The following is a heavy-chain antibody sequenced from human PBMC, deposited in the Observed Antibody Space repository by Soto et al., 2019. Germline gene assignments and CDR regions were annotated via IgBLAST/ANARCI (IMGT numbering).Heavy chain of an antibody. Sequence: SETLSLTCAVYGGSFSGYYWSWIRQPPGKGLEWIGEINHSGSTNYNPSLKSRVTISVDTSKNQFSLKLSSVTAADTAVYYCASYGGNDNWFDPWGQGTLVTVSS. V-gene: IGHV4-34*01. D-gene: IGHD4-17*01. CDR2: INHSGST. CDR1: GGSFSGYY. CDR3: ASYGGNDNWFDP. J-gene: IGHJ5*02.